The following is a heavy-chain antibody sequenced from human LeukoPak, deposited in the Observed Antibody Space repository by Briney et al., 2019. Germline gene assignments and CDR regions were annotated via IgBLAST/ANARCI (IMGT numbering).Heavy chain of an antibody. Sequence: SETLSLTCTVSGGSISTYYWNWIRQPPGKGLEWIGYIYHSGSTNYNPSLQSRVTISVDTSKNQFSLNLNSVTAADTAVYYCARGGAARLHFQNWGQGTLVTVPS. CDR3: ARGGAARLHFQN. J-gene: IGHJ1*01. V-gene: IGHV4-59*01. CDR2: IYHSGST. CDR1: GGSISTYY. D-gene: IGHD6-6*01.